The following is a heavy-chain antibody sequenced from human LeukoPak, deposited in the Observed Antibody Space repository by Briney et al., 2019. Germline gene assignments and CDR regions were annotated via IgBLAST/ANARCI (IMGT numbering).Heavy chain of an antibody. CDR2: IYYSGST. D-gene: IGHD3-22*01. CDR1: GGSISSSSYY. V-gene: IGHV4-39*07. Sequence: PETLSLTCTVSGGSISSSSYYWGWIRQPPGKGLEWIGSIYYSGSTYYNPSLKSRVTISVDTSKNQFSLKLSSVTAADTAVYYCARELITMIVDFFDYWGQGTLVTVSS. J-gene: IGHJ4*02. CDR3: ARELITMIVDFFDY.